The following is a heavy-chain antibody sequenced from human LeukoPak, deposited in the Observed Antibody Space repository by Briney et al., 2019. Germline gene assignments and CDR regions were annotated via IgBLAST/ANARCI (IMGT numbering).Heavy chain of an antibody. CDR3: ARSPPGWYYDNSGQYYFDT. J-gene: IGHJ4*02. D-gene: IGHD3-22*01. V-gene: IGHV4-59*08. CDR1: GGSISGYY. CDR2: ISFTGNT. Sequence: SETLSLTCTVSGGSISGYYWSWIRQSPGKRLEWIAYISFTGNTNYNPSLKSRVTISLDTSKPHFSLTLSSLTAADTAVYYCARSPPGWYYDNSGQYYFDTWGQGALVTVSS.